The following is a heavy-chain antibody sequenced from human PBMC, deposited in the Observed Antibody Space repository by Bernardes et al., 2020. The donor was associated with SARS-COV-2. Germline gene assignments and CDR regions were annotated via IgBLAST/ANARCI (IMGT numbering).Heavy chain of an antibody. CDR1: GFTFSTYA. CDR3: ARGYGGNYYYGMDV. Sequence: GGSLRLSCAASGFTFSTYAMHWVRQAPGKGLEWVAIISYDGTTKYNADSVKGRFTITRDNSKNTLFLQMNSLTTEDTAVYYCARGYGGNYYYGMDVWGQGSTVTVSS. D-gene: IGHD4-17*01. V-gene: IGHV3-30-3*01. J-gene: IGHJ6*02. CDR2: ISYDGTTK.